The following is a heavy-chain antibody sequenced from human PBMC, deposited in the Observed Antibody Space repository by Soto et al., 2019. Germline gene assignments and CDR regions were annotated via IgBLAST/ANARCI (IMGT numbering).Heavy chain of an antibody. CDR2: IYPGDSDT. J-gene: IGHJ6*02. Sequence: GESLNISCQGSGYSFTSYWIGWVRQMPGKGLEWMGIIYPGDSDTRYSPSFQGQVTISADKSISTAYLQWSSLKASDTAMYYCARHTLYSNYYYGMDVWGQGTTVTVSS. CDR3: ARHTLYSNYYYGMDV. V-gene: IGHV5-51*01. D-gene: IGHD3-16*01. CDR1: GYSFTSYW.